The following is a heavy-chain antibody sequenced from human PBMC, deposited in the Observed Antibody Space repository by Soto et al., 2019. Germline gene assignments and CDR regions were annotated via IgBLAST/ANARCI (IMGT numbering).Heavy chain of an antibody. J-gene: IGHJ4*02. D-gene: IGHD1-26*01. V-gene: IGHV4-34*01. CDR1: GGSFSTYY. CDR2: INHSGNT. CDR3: TGHYPDYLDS. Sequence: PSETLSLTCTVYGGSFSTYYWSWIRQPPGKGLEWIGEINHSGNTNYNPSLMGRVTMSFDTSKNQFSLKLSSVTAADTAVYYCTGHYPDYLDSWGQGTLDIVSS.